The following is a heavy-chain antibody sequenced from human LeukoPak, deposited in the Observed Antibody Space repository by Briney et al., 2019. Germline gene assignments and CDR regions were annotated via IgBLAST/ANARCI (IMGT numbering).Heavy chain of an antibody. D-gene: IGHD2-2*01. Sequence: PGGSLRLSCAASGFTSSSYAMSWVRQAPGEGLEWVSAISGSGGSTYYADSVKGRFTISRDNSKNTLYLQMNSLRAEDTAVYYCAKGYCSSTSCPEGVWYNWFDPWGQGTLVTVSS. J-gene: IGHJ5*02. CDR1: GFTSSSYA. V-gene: IGHV3-23*01. CDR2: ISGSGGST. CDR3: AKGYCSSTSCPEGVWYNWFDP.